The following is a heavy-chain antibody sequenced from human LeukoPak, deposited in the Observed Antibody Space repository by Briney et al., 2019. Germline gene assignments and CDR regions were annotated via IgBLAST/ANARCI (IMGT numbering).Heavy chain of an antibody. CDR3: ARSILTAYYFDY. Sequence: GGSLRLSCAASGFTFSSYAMHWVRQAPGKGLEYVSAISSNEGSTYYANSVKGRFTISRDNSKNTLYLQMGSLRAEDMAVYYCARSILTAYYFDYWGQGTLVTVSS. CDR1: GFTFSSYA. D-gene: IGHD3-9*01. CDR2: ISSNEGST. V-gene: IGHV3-64*01. J-gene: IGHJ4*02.